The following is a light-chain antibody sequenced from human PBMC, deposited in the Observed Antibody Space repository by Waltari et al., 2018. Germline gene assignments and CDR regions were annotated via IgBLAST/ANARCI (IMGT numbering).Light chain of an antibody. V-gene: IGLV4-69*01. Sequence: QLAVTQSPSASASLRASVKLTCTLSSEHSAYALPCPPHQPEKGPRLLMKIDGGGGHTKGDGIPDRFAGFSSGAERYLTISSLQYEDEAAYYCQTWDPDTVVFGGGTKLTV. CDR2: IDGGGGH. CDR1: SEHSAYA. CDR3: QTWDPDTVV. J-gene: IGLJ2*01.